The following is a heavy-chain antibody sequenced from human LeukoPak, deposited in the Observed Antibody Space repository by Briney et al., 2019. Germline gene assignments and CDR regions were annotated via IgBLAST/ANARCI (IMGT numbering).Heavy chain of an antibody. D-gene: IGHD1-14*01. CDR3: ATVGWEILNLHFAP. V-gene: IGHV3-7*03. Sequence: GGSLRLSCVGSGFTFSNKWMTWVRQAPGKGPEWVATIKKDGSQTYYVDSVKGRFTISRDNAQNSLYLQMHGLRVQDTSIYSCATVGWEILNLHFAPWRQGTLVTVSS. J-gene: IGHJ5*02. CDR2: IKKDGSQT. CDR1: GFTFSNKW.